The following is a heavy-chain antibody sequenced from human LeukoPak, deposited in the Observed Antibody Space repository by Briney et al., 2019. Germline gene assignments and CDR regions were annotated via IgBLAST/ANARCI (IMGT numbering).Heavy chain of an antibody. D-gene: IGHD5-12*01. CDR1: GFTVSNNY. V-gene: IGHV3-66*01. J-gene: IGHJ4*02. CDR3: AKGSNRGVATIDY. Sequence: HPGWSLRLSCAASGFTVSNNYMSWVRQAPGKGLEWVSIIYSDGTTYYADSVKGRFTISRDNPKNTLFLQMNSLRAEDTAVYYCAKGSNRGVATIDYWGQGTLVTVSS. CDR2: IYSDGTT.